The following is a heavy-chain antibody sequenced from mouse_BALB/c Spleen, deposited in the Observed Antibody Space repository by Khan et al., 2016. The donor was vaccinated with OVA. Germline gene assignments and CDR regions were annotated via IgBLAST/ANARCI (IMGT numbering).Heavy chain of an antibody. CDR1: GFSLTDYA. Sequence: QVQLKESGPGLVAPSQSLSITCTVSGFSLTDYAVSWIRQPPGKGLEWLGVIWAGGSKSYNTVLQSRLSISKDNSKSQVFLKVNSLQTDETAMHYCARDPPYYGIDYWGQGTSVTVSS. CDR3: ARDPPYYGIDY. J-gene: IGHJ4*01. V-gene: IGHV2-6-5*01. CDR2: IWAGGSK.